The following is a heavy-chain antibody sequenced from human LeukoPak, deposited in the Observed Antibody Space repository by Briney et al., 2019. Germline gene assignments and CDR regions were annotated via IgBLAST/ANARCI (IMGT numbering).Heavy chain of an antibody. CDR3: ATIEAVRFHY. CDR2: ITDSGNT. Sequence: GGSLRLSCAASGFTFSNYGMSWVRQAQGKGLEWVSAITDSGNTFYADSVKGRFTISRDNAKNSLYLQMNSLRAEDTAVYYCATIEAVRFHYWGQGTLVTVSS. CDR1: GFTFSNYG. D-gene: IGHD6-19*01. J-gene: IGHJ4*02. V-gene: IGHV3-23*01.